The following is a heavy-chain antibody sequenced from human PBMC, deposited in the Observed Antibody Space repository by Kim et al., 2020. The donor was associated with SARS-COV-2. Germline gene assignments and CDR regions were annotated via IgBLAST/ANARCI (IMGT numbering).Heavy chain of an antibody. J-gene: IGHJ6*02. V-gene: IGHV1-58*01. D-gene: IGHD4-4*01. Sequence: SVKVSCKASGFTFTSSAVQWVRQARGQRLEWIGWIVVGSGNTNYAQKFQERVTITRDMSTSTAYMELSSLRSEDTAVYYCAAGVQYPYYYYYGMDVWGQGTTVTVSS. CDR1: GFTFTSSA. CDR2: IVVGSGNT. CDR3: AAGVQYPYYYYYGMDV.